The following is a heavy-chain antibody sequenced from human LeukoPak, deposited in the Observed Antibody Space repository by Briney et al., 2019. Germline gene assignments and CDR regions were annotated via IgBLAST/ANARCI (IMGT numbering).Heavy chain of an antibody. Sequence: SETLSLTCAVSGYSISSAYYWGWIRQPPGTGLEWIGSMHHSGSSFYNQTLRSRVTVSVDTSKNQFSLKMRFATAADTAVYYCARLGYCSSDDCYPDCWGQGTLVTVSS. D-gene: IGHD2-2*01. CDR1: GYSISSAYY. J-gene: IGHJ4*02. CDR2: MHHSGSS. CDR3: ARLGYCSSDDCYPDC. V-gene: IGHV4-38-2*01.